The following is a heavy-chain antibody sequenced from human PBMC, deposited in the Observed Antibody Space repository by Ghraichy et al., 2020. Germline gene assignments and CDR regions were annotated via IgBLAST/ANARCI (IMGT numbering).Heavy chain of an antibody. V-gene: IGHV4-39*01. CDR3: ARLTGTTIDY. D-gene: IGHD1-7*01. CDR1: GGSISSSSYY. J-gene: IGHJ4*02. Sequence: SETPSLTCTVSGGSISSSSYYWGWIRQPPGKGLEWIGSIYYSGSTYYNPSLKSRVTISVDTSKNQFSLKLSSVTAADTAVYYCARLTGTTIDYWGQGTLVTVSS. CDR2: IYYSGST.